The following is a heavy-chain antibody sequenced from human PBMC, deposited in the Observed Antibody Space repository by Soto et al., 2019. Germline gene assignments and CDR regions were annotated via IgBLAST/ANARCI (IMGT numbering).Heavy chain of an antibody. V-gene: IGHV1-69*02. CDR2: VIPILDMV. CDR3: ARSTGRENRYYGMDV. D-gene: IGHD4-4*01. J-gene: IGHJ6*02. CDR1: GGSFSSYG. Sequence: QVQLVQSGAEVKEPGSSVKVSCKASGGSFSSYGISWMRQAPGQGLEWLGRVIPILDMVNYEQKFQGRVTINADKSTNTAYIELSTLRSEDTAIYYCARSTGRENRYYGMDVWGQGTTVNVSS.